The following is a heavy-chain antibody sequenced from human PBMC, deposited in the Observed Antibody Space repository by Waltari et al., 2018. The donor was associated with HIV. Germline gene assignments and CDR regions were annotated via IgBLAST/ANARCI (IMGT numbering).Heavy chain of an antibody. Sequence: QLQLQESGPGLVKPSETLSLTCTVSGGSISSSSYYWGWIRQPPGKGLEWIGSIYYSGSTYYTPSLKSRVTISVDTSKNQFSLKLSSVTAADTAVYDCARQRFLEWLFGYFDYWGQGTLVTVSS. J-gene: IGHJ4*02. D-gene: IGHD3-3*01. CDR1: GGSISSSSYY. CDR2: IYYSGST. V-gene: IGHV4-39*01. CDR3: ARQRFLEWLFGYFDY.